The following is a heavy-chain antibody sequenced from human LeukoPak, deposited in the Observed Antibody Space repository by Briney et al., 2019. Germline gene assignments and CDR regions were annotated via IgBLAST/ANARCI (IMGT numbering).Heavy chain of an antibody. CDR1: DGSISSYS. Sequence: SETLSLTCTVCDGSISSYSWTWIRQPPGKGLEWIGYIDYSGSTNYNPSLKSRVTISVDTSKNQFSLKLTSMTAADTAVYYCARGRRTSGYARLTNWGQGTLVTVSS. D-gene: IGHD3-22*01. V-gene: IGHV4-59*01. CDR2: IDYSGST. J-gene: IGHJ4*02. CDR3: ARGRRTSGYARLTN.